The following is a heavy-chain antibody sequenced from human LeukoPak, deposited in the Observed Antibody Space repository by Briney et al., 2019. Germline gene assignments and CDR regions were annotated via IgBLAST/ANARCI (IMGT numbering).Heavy chain of an antibody. D-gene: IGHD2-8*01. CDR1: GGSISSSSYY. CDR2: IHYSGST. V-gene: IGHV4-39*07. J-gene: IGHJ4*02. Sequence: SETLSLTCTVSGGSISSSSYYWGWIRQPPGKGLEWIGSIHYSGSTYYNPSLKSRVTISVDTSKNQFSLKLSSVTAADTAVYYCARDRGYCTNGVCYKYFDYWGQGTLVTVSS. CDR3: ARDRGYCTNGVCYKYFDY.